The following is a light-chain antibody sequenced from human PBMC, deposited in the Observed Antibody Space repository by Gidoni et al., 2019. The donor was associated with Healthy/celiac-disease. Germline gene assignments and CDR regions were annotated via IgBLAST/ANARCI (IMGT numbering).Light chain of an antibody. CDR2: KAS. CDR3: QQYNSYST. Sequence: DIQMTQSPSTLSASVGDRVTITCRASQSISSWLAWYQQKPGKAPKLLIYKASSLESGVPSRFSGSGSGTEFTLTTSSLQPDDFATYYCQQYNSYSTFGGXTKVEIK. CDR1: QSISSW. J-gene: IGKJ4*01. V-gene: IGKV1-5*03.